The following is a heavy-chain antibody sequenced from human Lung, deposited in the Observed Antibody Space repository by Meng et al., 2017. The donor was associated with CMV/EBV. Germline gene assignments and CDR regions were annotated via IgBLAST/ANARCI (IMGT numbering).Heavy chain of an antibody. V-gene: IGHV3-30*02. J-gene: IGHJ4*02. CDR1: GLTFSDYG. Sequence: GGSLRLXXVASGLTFSDYGMNWVRQVPGKGLEWVSFIRHDVRGNYYADSVKRRFTISGDNSKNTLYMQMNSLRAEDTAVYYCAKESPMLGSNAPYFDSWGQGTXVTVSS. D-gene: IGHD4-23*01. CDR2: IRHDVRGN. CDR3: AKESPMLGSNAPYFDS.